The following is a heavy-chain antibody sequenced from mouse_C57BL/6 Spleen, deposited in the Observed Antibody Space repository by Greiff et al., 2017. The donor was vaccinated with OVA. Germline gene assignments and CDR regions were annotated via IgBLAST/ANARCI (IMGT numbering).Heavy chain of an antibody. CDR1: GFNIKDYC. CDR3: SAYDSDGYYEGVAY. CDR2: IDPEDGDT. D-gene: IGHD2-3*01. Sequence: VQLQQSGAELVRPGASVKLSCTASGFNIKDYCMHWVKQRPEQGLEWIGRIDPEDGDTEYAPKFKGKATLTADTSSNPAYLQLSSLTSDDTAVYYCSAYDSDGYYEGVAYWGQGTLVTVSA. J-gene: IGHJ3*01. V-gene: IGHV14-1*01.